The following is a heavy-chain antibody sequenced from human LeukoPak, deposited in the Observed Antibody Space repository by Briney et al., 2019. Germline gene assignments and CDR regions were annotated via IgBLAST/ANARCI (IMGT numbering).Heavy chain of an antibody. CDR1: GFTFSDYY. CDR3: ARGRSSSTSYFYYGMGV. V-gene: IGHV3-11*01. D-gene: IGHD2-2*01. J-gene: IGHJ6*02. CDR2: ISSSGSTI. Sequence: GGSLRLSCAASGFTFSDYYMSWIRQAPGKGLEWVSYISSSGSTIYYADSVKGRFTISRDNAKNSLYLQMNSLRAEDTAVYYCARGRSSSTSYFYYGMGVWGQGTTVTVSS.